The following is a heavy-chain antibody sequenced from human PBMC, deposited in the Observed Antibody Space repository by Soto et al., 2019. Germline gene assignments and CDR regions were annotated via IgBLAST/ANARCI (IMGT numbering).Heavy chain of an antibody. CDR1: GYTFITYY. Sequence: QVQLVQSGAEVREPGASVKVSCKASGYTFITYYIHWVRQAPGQGLEWMGIINPNNGNTAYAQKFQGRAIMTRDTSTSTVYMEVNSLRSDDTANYYCARAERLGSGWPRDAFDIWGQGTLVTVLS. D-gene: IGHD6-19*01. CDR3: ARAERLGSGWPRDAFDI. CDR2: INPNNGNT. J-gene: IGHJ3*02. V-gene: IGHV1-46*01.